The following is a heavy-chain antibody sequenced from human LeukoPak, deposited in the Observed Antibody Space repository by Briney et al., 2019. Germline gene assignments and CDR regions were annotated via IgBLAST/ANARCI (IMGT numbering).Heavy chain of an antibody. D-gene: IGHD3-22*01. CDR1: GFTFSSAW. CDR2: IKSKTDGGTT. J-gene: IGHJ5*02. CDR3: TTEDDSSGYYYNWFDP. Sequence: GGSLRLSCAASGFTFSSAWMSWVRQAPGKGLEWVGRIKSKTDGGTTDYAAPVKGRFTISRDDSKNTLYLQMNSLKTEDTAVYYCTTEDDSSGYYYNWFDPWGQGTLVTVSS. V-gene: IGHV3-15*01.